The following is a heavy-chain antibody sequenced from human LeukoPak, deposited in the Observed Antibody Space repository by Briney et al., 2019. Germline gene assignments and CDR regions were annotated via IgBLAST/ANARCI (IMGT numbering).Heavy chain of an antibody. CDR2: IYYSGST. CDR1: GGSISSGGYY. CDR3: ARHGSSGWIARFDY. J-gene: IGHJ4*02. Sequence: SETLSLTCTVSGGSISSGGYYWSWIRQHPGKGLEWIGYIYYSGSTNYNPSLKSRVTISVDTSKNQFSLKLSSVTAADTAVYYCARHGSSGWIARFDYWGQGTLVTVSS. D-gene: IGHD6-19*01. V-gene: IGHV4-61*08.